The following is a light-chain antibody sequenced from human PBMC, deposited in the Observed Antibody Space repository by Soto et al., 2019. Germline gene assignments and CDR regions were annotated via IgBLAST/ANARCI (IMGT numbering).Light chain of an antibody. CDR1: QSVSSD. Sequence: EIVMTQSPATLSMFPGERATLSCRASQSVSSDLGWYQQKPGQAPRLLIHGAFIRAAGIPARFSGSGSGTEFTLTISSLQSEDFAVYYCQQYNNWPRTFGQGTKV. J-gene: IGKJ1*01. V-gene: IGKV3-15*01. CDR3: QQYNNWPRT. CDR2: GAF.